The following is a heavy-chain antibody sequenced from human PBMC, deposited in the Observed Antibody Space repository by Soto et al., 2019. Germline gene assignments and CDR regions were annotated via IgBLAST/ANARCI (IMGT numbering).Heavy chain of an antibody. CDR1: GGSISSSSYY. CDR2: IYYSGST. V-gene: IGHV4-39*01. D-gene: IGHD3-3*01. J-gene: IGHJ5*02. CDR3: ARSGSYYDFWSGKGRWFDP. Sequence: SETLSLTCTVSGGSISSSSYYWGWIRQPPGKGLEWIGSIYYSGSTYYNPSLKSRVTISVDTSKNQFSLKLSSVTAADTAVYYCARSGSYYDFWSGKGRWFDPWGQGTLVTVSS.